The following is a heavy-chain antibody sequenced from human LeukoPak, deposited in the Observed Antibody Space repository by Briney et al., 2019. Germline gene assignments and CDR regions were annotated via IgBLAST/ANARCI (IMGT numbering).Heavy chain of an antibody. CDR1: GGTFSNYA. V-gene: IGHV1-69*05. CDR2: IIPIFGTA. CDR3: ARIDGYPLGEWFDP. J-gene: IGHJ5*02. Sequence: SVKVSCKASGGTFSNYAISWVRQAPGQGLEWMGGIIPIFGTANYAQKFQGRVTITTDESTSTAYMELSSLRSEDTAVYYCARIDGYPLGEWFDPWGQGTLVTVSS. D-gene: IGHD5-24*01.